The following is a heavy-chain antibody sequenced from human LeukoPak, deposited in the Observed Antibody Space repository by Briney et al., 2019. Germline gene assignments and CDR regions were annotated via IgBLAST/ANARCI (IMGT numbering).Heavy chain of an antibody. CDR3: ATGSLLWFGEPLDY. CDR1: GDSVSSGSYY. CDR2: IDHSGST. J-gene: IGHJ4*02. Sequence: SETLSLTCTVSGDSVSSGSYYWGWIRQPPGKGLEWIGEIDHSGSTNYNPSLKSRVTISVDTSKNQFSLKLSSVTAADTAVYYCATGSLLWFGEPLDYWGQGTLVTVSS. V-gene: IGHV4-39*07. D-gene: IGHD3-10*01.